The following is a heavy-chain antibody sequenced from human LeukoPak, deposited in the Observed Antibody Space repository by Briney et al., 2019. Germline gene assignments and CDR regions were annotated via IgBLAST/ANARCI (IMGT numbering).Heavy chain of an antibody. CDR1: GFTFTSYW. CDR3: GRGSGVADY. Sequence: PGGSLRLSCAASGFTFTSYWIHWVRQGPGKGLVWVSRINSDGRSTSYADSVKGRFTISRDNTKNTVYLQMNSLRDEDTAVYYCGRGSGVADYWGQGALVTVSS. V-gene: IGHV3-74*01. J-gene: IGHJ4*02. CDR2: INSDGRST. D-gene: IGHD7-27*01.